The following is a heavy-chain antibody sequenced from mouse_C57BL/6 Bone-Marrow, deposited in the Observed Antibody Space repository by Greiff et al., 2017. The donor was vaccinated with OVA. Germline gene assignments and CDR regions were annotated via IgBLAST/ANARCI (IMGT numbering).Heavy chain of an antibody. CDR1: GFTFSSYA. J-gene: IGHJ3*01. V-gene: IGHV5-4*01. CDR3: ARERDWFAY. CDR2: ISDGGSYT. Sequence: EVHLVESGGGLVKPGGSLKLSCAASGFTFSSYAMSWVRQTPEKRLEWVATISDGGSYTYYPDNVKGRFTISRDNAKNNLYLQMSHLKSEDTAMYYCARERDWFAYWGQGTLVTVSA.